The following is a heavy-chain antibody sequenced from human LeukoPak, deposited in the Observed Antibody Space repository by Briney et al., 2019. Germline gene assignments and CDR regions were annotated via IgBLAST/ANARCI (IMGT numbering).Heavy chain of an antibody. V-gene: IGHV1-18*01. Sequence: GASVKVSCKASGYTFTSYGISWVRQAPGQGLEWMGWISAYNGNTNYAQKIQGRVTMTTKTSTSTAYMELRSLRSDDTAVYYCARVDDSSGYYHPGFDYWGQGTLVTVSS. CDR2: ISAYNGNT. CDR1: GYTFTSYG. D-gene: IGHD3-22*01. J-gene: IGHJ4*02. CDR3: ARVDDSSGYYHPGFDY.